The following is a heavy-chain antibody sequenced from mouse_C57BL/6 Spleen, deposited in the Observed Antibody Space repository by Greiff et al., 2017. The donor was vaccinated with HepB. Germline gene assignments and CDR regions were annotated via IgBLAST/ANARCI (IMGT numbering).Heavy chain of an antibody. CDR1: GFTFSSYA. CDR2: ISSGGDYI. CDR3: TRDAPLDTRYWYFDV. Sequence: EVKLVESGEGLVKPGGSLKLSCAASGFTFSSYAMSWVRQTPEKRLEWVAYISSGGDYIYYADTVKGRFTISRDNARNTLYLQMSRLKSEDTAMYYCTRDAPLDTRYWYFDVWGTGTTVTVSS. J-gene: IGHJ1*03. V-gene: IGHV5-9-1*02.